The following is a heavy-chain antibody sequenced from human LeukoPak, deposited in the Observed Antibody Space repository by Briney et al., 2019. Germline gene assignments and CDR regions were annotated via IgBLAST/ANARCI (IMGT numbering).Heavy chain of an antibody. CDR1: GGSFSGYY. CDR2: INHSGST. V-gene: IGHV4-34*01. CDR3: ARGPLLNYDILTGCPMDV. D-gene: IGHD3-9*01. Sequence: SETLSLTCAVYGGSFSGYYWSWIRQPPGKGLEWIGEINHSGSTDYNPSLKSRVTISVDTSKNQFSLKLSSVTAADTAVYYCARGPLLNYDILTGCPMDVWGQGTTVTVSS. J-gene: IGHJ6*02.